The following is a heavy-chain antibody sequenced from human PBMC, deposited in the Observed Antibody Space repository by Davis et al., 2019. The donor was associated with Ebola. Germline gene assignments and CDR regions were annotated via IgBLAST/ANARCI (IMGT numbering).Heavy chain of an antibody. J-gene: IGHJ4*02. CDR3: AKDFGLVGAIGLSDY. CDR2: ISYDGSNK. V-gene: IGHV3-30*18. D-gene: IGHD1-26*01. Sequence: PGGSLRLSCAASGFTFSSYAMSWVRQAPGKGLEWVAVISYDGSNKYYADSVKGRFTISRDNSKNTLYLQMNSLRAEDTAVYYCAKDFGLVGAIGLSDYWGQGTLVTVSS. CDR1: GFTFSSYA.